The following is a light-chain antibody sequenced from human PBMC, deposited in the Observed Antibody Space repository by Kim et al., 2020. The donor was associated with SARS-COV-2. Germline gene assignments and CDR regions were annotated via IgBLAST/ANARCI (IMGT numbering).Light chain of an antibody. J-gene: IGLJ2*01. CDR3: AAWDDSLSGVT. CDR1: SSIIGSNY. Sequence: GQRFTIPCAGTSSIIGSNYVYWYQQLPGTAPKLLIYRNNQRPSGVPDRFSGSNSGTSASLAISGLRSDDEADYYCAAWDDSLSGVTFGGGTQLTVL. V-gene: IGLV1-47*01. CDR2: RNN.